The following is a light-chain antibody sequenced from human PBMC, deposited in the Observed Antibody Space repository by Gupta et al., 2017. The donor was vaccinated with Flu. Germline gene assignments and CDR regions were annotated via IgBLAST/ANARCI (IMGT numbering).Light chain of an antibody. CDR3: QQRSNWWT. CDR1: QSVSNY. J-gene: IGKJ1*01. CDR2: DAS. V-gene: IGKV3-11*01. Sequence: TVLTQSPATLSLSPGERATLSCRASQSVSNYLAWYQQKPGQAPRLLIYDASNRATGIPARFSGRGSGTDFTLTISSLEPEDFAVYYCQQRSNWWTFGQGTKVEIK.